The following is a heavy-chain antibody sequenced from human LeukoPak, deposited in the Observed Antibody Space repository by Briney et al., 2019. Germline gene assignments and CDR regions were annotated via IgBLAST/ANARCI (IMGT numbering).Heavy chain of an antibody. V-gene: IGHV3-23*01. CDR3: AKVPTYSSSWYPFYFDY. CDR2: ISGSGGST. J-gene: IGHJ4*02. D-gene: IGHD6-13*01. Sequence: GGSLRLSCAASGFTFSSYAMSWVRQAPGKGLEWVSGISGSGGSTFYADSVKGRFTISRDNSKNTLFLQMNSLRAEDTAVYYCAKVPTYSSSWYPFYFDYWGQGTLVTVSS. CDR1: GFTFSSYA.